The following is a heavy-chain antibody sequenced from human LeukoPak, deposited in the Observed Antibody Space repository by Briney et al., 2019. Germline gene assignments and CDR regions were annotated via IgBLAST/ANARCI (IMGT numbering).Heavy chain of an antibody. CDR1: GGSISSYY. D-gene: IGHD4-23*01. J-gene: IGHJ3*02. CDR2: IHTSGST. Sequence: SETLSLTCTFSGGSISSYYWSWIRQPAGKGLEWIGRIHTSGSTYYNPSLKSRVTISVDTSKNQFSLKLSSVTAADTAAYYCARETTVVIPSVSSSFDIWGQGTMVTVSS. V-gene: IGHV4-4*07. CDR3: ARETTVVIPSVSSSFDI.